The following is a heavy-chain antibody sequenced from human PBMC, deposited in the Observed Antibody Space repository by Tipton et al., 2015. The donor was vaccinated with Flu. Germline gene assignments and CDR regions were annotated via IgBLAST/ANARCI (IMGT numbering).Heavy chain of an antibody. J-gene: IGHJ4*02. CDR3: ARKDSWNAIGL. V-gene: IGHV4-34*01. CDR2: INHIGST. CDR1: GGSFSDYS. D-gene: IGHD3-3*01. Sequence: TLSLTCAFYGGSFSDYSWGWIRQSPGKGLEWIGEINHIGSTRYNPSLKSRLTMSIDTSKSQFSLILSAVTAADTAVYYCARKDSWNAIGLWGQGSLVTVSS.